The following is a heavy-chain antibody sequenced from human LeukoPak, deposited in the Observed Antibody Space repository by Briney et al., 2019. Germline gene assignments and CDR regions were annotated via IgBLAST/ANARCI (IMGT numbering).Heavy chain of an antibody. J-gene: IGHJ4*02. V-gene: IGHV4-4*07. Sequence: SETLSLTCTVSGGSISSYYWSWIRQPAGKGLEWIGRIYSTGSTNYNPSLKSRVTMSVDTSKNQFSLRLRSVTAANTAVYYCARQIASAGTAGFDFWGQGALVTVSS. CDR3: ARQIASAGTAGFDF. CDR2: IYSTGST. CDR1: GGSISSYY. D-gene: IGHD6-13*01.